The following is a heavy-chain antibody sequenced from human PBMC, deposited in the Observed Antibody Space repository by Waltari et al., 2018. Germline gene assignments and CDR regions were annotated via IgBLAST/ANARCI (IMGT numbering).Heavy chain of an antibody. Sequence: QVQLVESGGGVVQPGGSLRLSCAASGFTFSSYGMHWVRQAPGKGLEWVAFIRYDGSNKYYADSVKGRFTISRDNSKNTLYLQMNSLRAEDTAVYYCAKSGGPPNQLPLADYWGQGTLVTVSS. CDR1: GFTFSSYG. CDR2: IRYDGSNK. J-gene: IGHJ4*02. CDR3: AKSGGPPNQLPLADY. D-gene: IGHD2-2*01. V-gene: IGHV3-30*02.